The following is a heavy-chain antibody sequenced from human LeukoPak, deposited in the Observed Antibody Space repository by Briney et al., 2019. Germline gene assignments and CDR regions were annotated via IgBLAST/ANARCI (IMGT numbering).Heavy chain of an antibody. CDR1: GFTFSSYD. D-gene: IGHD2-2*01. CDR3: ARAPRGSSTTQLETSYGMDV. J-gene: IGHJ6*02. CDR2: IGTAGDT. Sequence: GGSLRLSCAASGFTFSSYDMHWVRQATGKGLEWVSAIGTAGDTYYPGSVKGRFTISRENAKSSLYLQMNSLRAGGTAVYYCARAPRGSSTTQLETSYGMDVWGQGTTVTVSS. V-gene: IGHV3-13*01.